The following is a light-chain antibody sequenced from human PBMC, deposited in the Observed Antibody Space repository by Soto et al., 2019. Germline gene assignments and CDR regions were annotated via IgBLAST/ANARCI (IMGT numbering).Light chain of an antibody. CDR1: QNINSY. Sequence: DIRMTQSPSSLSASVGDRVTLTCRASQNINSYLNWYQHKPGRAPKVLVYGATNLPSGVPSRFSGSGSGPEFTFTISSLQPEDFATYYCQQSHNAPLTFGGGTRVE. J-gene: IGKJ4*01. V-gene: IGKV1-39*01. CDR3: QQSHNAPLT. CDR2: GAT.